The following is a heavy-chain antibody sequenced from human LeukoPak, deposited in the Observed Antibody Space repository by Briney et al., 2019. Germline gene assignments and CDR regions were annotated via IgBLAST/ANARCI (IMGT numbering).Heavy chain of an antibody. V-gene: IGHV3-23*01. CDR3: ARKTGTTGEAFDY. D-gene: IGHD1-1*01. Sequence: GGSLRLSCVASGFTSSSYAMSWVRQAPGKGLEWVSAISGSGGSTYYADSVKGRFTISRDNAENSLYLQMNSLRAEDTAVYYCARKTGTTGEAFDYWGQGTQVTVSS. J-gene: IGHJ4*02. CDR1: GFTSSSYA. CDR2: ISGSGGST.